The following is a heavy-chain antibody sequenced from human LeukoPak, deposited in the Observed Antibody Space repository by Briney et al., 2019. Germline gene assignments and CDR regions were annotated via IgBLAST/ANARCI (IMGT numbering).Heavy chain of an antibody. V-gene: IGHV3-43*02. Sequence: GGSLRLSCAASGFTFDDYAMHWVRQAPGKGLEWVSLIGGNGGSTYYADSVKGRFTISRDNSKNSLHLQMNSLRTEDTALYYCAKYTVFGNYFDYWGQGTLVTVSS. CDR3: AKYTVFGNYFDY. CDR1: GFTFDDYA. CDR2: IGGNGGST. D-gene: IGHD3-16*01. J-gene: IGHJ4*02.